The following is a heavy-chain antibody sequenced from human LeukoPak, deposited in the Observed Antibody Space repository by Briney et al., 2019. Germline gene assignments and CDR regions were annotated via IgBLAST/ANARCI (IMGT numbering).Heavy chain of an antibody. CDR2: ISSSGSTK. V-gene: IGHV3-48*03. Sequence: GGSLRLSCTASGFTFSSYEMTWVRQAPGEGLEWVSFISSSGSTKDHADSVKGRFTISRDNAKNSLYPQMNSLRAEDTAVYYCARDGEGTIDYWGQGTLVTVSS. CDR1: GFTFSSYE. J-gene: IGHJ4*02. D-gene: IGHD2-8*01. CDR3: ARDGEGTIDY.